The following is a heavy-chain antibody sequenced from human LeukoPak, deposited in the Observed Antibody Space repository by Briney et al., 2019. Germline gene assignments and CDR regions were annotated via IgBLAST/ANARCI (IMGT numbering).Heavy chain of an antibody. J-gene: IGHJ5*02. CDR2: IYYSGST. D-gene: IGHD2-15*01. CDR3: ARGGIRVGYCSGGSCYRWFDP. V-gene: IGHV4-59*01. CDR1: GGSISSYY. Sequence: SETLSLTCTVSGGSISSYYWSWIRQPPGKGLEWIGYIYYSGSTNHNPSLKSRVTISVDTSKNQFSLKLSSVTAADTAVYYCARGGIRVGYCSGGSCYRWFDPWGQGTLVTVSS.